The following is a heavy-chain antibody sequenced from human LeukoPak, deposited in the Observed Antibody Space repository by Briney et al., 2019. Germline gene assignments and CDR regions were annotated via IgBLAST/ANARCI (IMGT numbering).Heavy chain of an antibody. V-gene: IGHV3-21*01. CDR1: VFTFSSDS. CDR3: ARVDYYDSSGYFDY. CDR2: ISSSISYI. J-gene: IGHJ4*02. Sequence: GGSLRLSCAASVFTFSSDSMNWVRQAPREGLWWVSSISSSISYIYYADSVKGRLTISRDNAKNSLYLQMNSLRAEDTAVYYCARVDYYDSSGYFDYWGQGTLVTVSS. D-gene: IGHD3-22*01.